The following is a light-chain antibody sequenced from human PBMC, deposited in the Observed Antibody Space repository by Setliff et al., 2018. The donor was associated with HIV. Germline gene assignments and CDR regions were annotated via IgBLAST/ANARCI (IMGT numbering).Light chain of an antibody. CDR3: SSYSINSTPYV. CDR2: EVT. V-gene: IGLV2-14*01. CDR1: SSDVGAYDY. J-gene: IGLJ1*01. Sequence: QSALTQPASVSGSPGQSITISCTGTSSDVGAYDYVSWYQQHPGKAPQLLIYEVTNRPSGVSNRFSGSKSGNTASLTISGLQAEDEADYYCSSYSINSTPYVFGTGTKATVL.